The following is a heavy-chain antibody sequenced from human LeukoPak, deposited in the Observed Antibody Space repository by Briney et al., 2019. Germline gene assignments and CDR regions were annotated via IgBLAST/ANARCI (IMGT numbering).Heavy chain of an antibody. J-gene: IGHJ5*02. V-gene: IGHV4-34*01. CDR2: INHSGST. D-gene: IGHD6-13*01. CDR3: ARVHSSSWYAFGGWFDP. Sequence: SETLSLTCAVSGGSISSGGYYWSWIRQPPGKGLEWIGEINHSGSTNYNPSLKSRVTISVDTSKNQFSLKLSSVTAADTAVYYCARVHSSSWYAFGGWFDPWGQGTLVTVSS. CDR1: GGSISSGGYY.